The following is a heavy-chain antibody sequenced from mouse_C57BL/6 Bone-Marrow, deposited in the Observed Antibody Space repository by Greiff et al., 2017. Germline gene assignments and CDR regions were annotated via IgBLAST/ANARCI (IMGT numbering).Heavy chain of an antibody. V-gene: IGHV1-82*01. J-gene: IGHJ1*03. CDR3: SREGYYGSSLWYFDV. D-gene: IGHD1-1*01. Sequence: QVQLQQSGPELVKPGASVKISCKASGYAFSSSWMNWVKQRPGKGLEWIGRIYPGDGDTNYNGKFKGKATLTADTSSSTAYMQLSSLTSEDSAVDCCSREGYYGSSLWYFDVRGTGTTVTVSS. CDR1: GYAFSSSW. CDR2: IYPGDGDT.